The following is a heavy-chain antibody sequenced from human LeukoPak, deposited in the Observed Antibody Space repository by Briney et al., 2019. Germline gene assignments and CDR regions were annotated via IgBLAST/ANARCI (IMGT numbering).Heavy chain of an antibody. CDR1: GYSFTTYG. J-gene: IGHJ4*02. D-gene: IGHD5-24*01. CDR2: ISADSGNA. V-gene: IGHV1-18*01. Sequence: GASVKVSCQASGYSFTTYGISWVRQAGGQGLEGMGWISADSGNANYAPKLQGRVTMPTQTSTRTAYIALSSLRSARTAVQYCAREDMMAKIPLFDYWVGGTVVTVSS. CDR3: AREDMMAKIPLFDY.